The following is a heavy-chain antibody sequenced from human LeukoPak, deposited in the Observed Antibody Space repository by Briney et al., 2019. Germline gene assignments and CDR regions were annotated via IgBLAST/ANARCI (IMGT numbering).Heavy chain of an antibody. Sequence: GGPLRLSCAASGFTFSSYSMNWVRQAPGKGLEWVSYISSSSSTIYYADSVKGRFTISRDNAKNSLYLQMNSLRAEDTAVYYCAKPPRIATTRYYYMDVWGKGTTVTVSS. CDR3: AKPPRIATTRYYYMDV. J-gene: IGHJ6*03. CDR2: ISSSSSTI. V-gene: IGHV3-48*04. D-gene: IGHD6-13*01. CDR1: GFTFSSYS.